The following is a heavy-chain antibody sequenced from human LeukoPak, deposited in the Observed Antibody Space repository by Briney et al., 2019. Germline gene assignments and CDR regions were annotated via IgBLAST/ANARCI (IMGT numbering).Heavy chain of an antibody. CDR1: GFTFTSSA. CDR2: IVVGSGNT. Sequence: SVKVSCKASGFTFTSSAVQWVRQARGQRLEWIGWIVVGSGNTNYAQKFQERVTITRDMSTSTAYMELSSLRSEDTAVYYCAAETEGSGSKSAFDIWGQGTMVTVSS. CDR3: AAETEGSGSKSAFDI. V-gene: IGHV1-58*01. D-gene: IGHD1-26*01. J-gene: IGHJ3*02.